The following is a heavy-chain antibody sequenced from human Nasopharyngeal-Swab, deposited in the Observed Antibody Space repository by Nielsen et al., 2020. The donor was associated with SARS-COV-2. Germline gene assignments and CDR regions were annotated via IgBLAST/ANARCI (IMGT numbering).Heavy chain of an antibody. J-gene: IGHJ6*02. D-gene: IGHD6-13*01. CDR3: ARALGYSSSWYARDYYYGMDV. CDR1: GFTFSSYD. Sequence: GESLKISCAASGFTFSSYDMHWVRQATGKGLEWVSAIGTAGDTYYPGSVKGRFTISRENAKNSLYLQMNSLRAGDTAVYYCARALGYSSSWYARDYYYGMDVWGQGTTVTVSS. CDR2: IGTAGDT. V-gene: IGHV3-13*01.